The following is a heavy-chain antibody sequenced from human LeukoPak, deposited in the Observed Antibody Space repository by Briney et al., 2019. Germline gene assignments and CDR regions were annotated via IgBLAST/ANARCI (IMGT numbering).Heavy chain of an antibody. CDR1: GFTVSSNY. D-gene: IGHD3-10*01. Sequence: GGSLRLSCAASGFTVSSNYMSWVRRAPGKGLEWVSVIYSGGSTYYADSVKGRFTISRDNSKNTLYLQMNSLRAEDTAVYYCARELWSRLDYWGQGTLVTVSS. J-gene: IGHJ4*02. V-gene: IGHV3-53*01. CDR2: IYSGGST. CDR3: ARELWSRLDY.